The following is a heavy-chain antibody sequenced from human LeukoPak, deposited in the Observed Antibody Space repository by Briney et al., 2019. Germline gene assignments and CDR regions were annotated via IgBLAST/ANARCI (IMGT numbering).Heavy chain of an antibody. J-gene: IGHJ4*02. D-gene: IGHD1-20*01. CDR2: INHSGST. CDR1: GGSFSGYY. Sequence: SETLSLTCAVYGGSFSGYYWSWIRQPPGKGLEWIGEINHSGSTNYNPSLKSRVTISVDTSKNQFSLKLSSVTAADTAVYYCASLPGITGTSDYWGQGTLVTVSS. V-gene: IGHV4-34*01. CDR3: ASLPGITGTSDY.